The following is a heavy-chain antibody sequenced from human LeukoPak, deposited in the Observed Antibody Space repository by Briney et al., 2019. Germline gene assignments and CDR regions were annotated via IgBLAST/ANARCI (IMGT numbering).Heavy chain of an antibody. V-gene: IGHV3-48*03. Sequence: GGSLRLSCAASGFTFSNYEMNWIRQAPGKGLEWISDISNSGNTKYYADSVKGRFTISRDNANNSVYLQMNNLRAEDTAVYYCAAVIDYWGQRTLVTVSS. J-gene: IGHJ4*02. CDR2: ISNSGNTK. CDR3: AAVIDY. CDR1: GFTFSNYE.